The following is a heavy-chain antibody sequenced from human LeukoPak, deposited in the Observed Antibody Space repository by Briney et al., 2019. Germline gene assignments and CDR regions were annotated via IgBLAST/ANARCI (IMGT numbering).Heavy chain of an antibody. D-gene: IGHD3-22*01. CDR3: ERGGSGYYYYPFDY. V-gene: IGHV4-34*01. Sequence: SETLSLTCAVYGGSFSGYYWSWIRQPPGKGLEWIGEINHSGSTNYNPSLKSRVTISVDTSKNQFSLKLSSVTAADTAVYYCERGGSGYYYYPFDYWGQGTLVTVSS. CDR1: GGSFSGYY. CDR2: INHSGST. J-gene: IGHJ4*02.